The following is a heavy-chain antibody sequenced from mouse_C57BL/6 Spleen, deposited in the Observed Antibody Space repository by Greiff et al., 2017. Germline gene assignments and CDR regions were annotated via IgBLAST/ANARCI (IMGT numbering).Heavy chain of an antibody. J-gene: IGHJ4*01. CDR2: INPNNGGT. D-gene: IGHD1-1*01. CDR1: GYTFTDYN. Sequence: EVKLQESGPELVKPGASVKIPCKASGYTFTDYNMDWVKQSHGKSLEWIGDINPNNGGTINNQKFKGKATLTVDKSSSTAYMELRSLTSEDTAVYYCARNYGSSYGYAMDYWGQGTSVTVSS. CDR3: ARNYGSSYGYAMDY. V-gene: IGHV1-18*01.